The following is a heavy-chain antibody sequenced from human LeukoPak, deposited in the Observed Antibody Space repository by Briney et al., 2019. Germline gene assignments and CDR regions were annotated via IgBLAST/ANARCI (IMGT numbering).Heavy chain of an antibody. V-gene: IGHV4-59*01. CDR2: IYYSGST. CDR3: ARVYGDWGYFDY. CDR1: GGSISSYY. J-gene: IGHJ4*02. D-gene: IGHD4-17*01. Sequence: SETLSLTCTVSGGSISSYYWSWIRQPPGKGLEWIGYIYYSGSTNYNPSLKSRVTISVDTSKNQFSLKLSSVTAADTAVYYCARVYGDWGYFDYWGQGTLVTVSS.